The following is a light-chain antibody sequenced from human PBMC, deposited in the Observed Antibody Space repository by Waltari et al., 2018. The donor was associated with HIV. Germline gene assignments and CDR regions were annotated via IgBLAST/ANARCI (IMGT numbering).Light chain of an antibody. Sequence: IVLTQSTATVSLSPAERATLSCRASQDVRGLLAWYQQKPGQAPRLLIYDASNRATGSPARFSGSGSPTDFTLHISSLEPVHFAVYYCQQRSAWPLPFGGATNVDIK. V-gene: IGKV3-11*01. CDR1: QDVRGL. CDR3: QQRSAWPLP. CDR2: DAS. J-gene: IGKJ4*01.